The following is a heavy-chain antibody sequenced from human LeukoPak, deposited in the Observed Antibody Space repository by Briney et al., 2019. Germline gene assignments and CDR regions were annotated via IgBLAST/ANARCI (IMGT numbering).Heavy chain of an antibody. V-gene: IGHV1-69*01. CDR2: IIPTFGTA. CDR3: ARDLGDSSGYGAFDI. D-gene: IGHD3-22*01. Sequence: SVKVSCKASGGTFSSYAISWVRQAPGQGLEWMGGIIPTFGTANYAQKFQGRVTITADESTSTAYMELSSLRSEDTAVYYCARDLGDSSGYGAFDIWGQGTMVTVSS. CDR1: GGTFSSYA. J-gene: IGHJ3*02.